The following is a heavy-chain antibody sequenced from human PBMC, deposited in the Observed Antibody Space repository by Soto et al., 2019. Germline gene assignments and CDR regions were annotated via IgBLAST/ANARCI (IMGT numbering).Heavy chain of an antibody. D-gene: IGHD3-10*01. J-gene: IGHJ4*02. V-gene: IGHV3-33*01. CDR2: IWYDGSNK. CDR3: ARDSKVRGVKVDY. CDR1: GFTFSSYG. Sequence: GGSLRLSCAASGFTFSSYGMHWVRQAPGKGLEWVAVIWYDGSNKYYADSVKGRFTISRDNSKNTLYLQMNSLRAEDTAVYYCARDSKVRGVKVDYWGQGTLVTVSS.